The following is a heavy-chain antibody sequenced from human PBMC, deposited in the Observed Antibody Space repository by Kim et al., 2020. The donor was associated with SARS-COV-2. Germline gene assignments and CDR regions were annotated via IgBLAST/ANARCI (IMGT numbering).Heavy chain of an antibody. V-gene: IGHV4-59*01. CDR3: ARNPSFNWFDP. J-gene: IGHJ5*02. Sequence: TNDHPPLKSLVTNSVDTASNQFSLNLSSVTAADTAVYYCARNPSFNWFDPWGQGTLVTVSS. CDR2: T.